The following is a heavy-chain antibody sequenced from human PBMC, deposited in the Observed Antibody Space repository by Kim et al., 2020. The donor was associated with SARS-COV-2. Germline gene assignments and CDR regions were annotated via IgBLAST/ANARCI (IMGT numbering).Heavy chain of an antibody. D-gene: IGHD3-22*01. V-gene: IGHV3-23*01. Sequence: GGSLRLSCVASGFQFSTYDMDWVRQAPGKGLEWVSAISFSGVSTYYADSVKGRFTISRDNSKNTLYLQMNSLRADDTAVYYCAKCGHDSSWSYFDYWGQGIQVTVSS. CDR1: GFQFSTYD. J-gene: IGHJ4*02. CDR3: AKCGHDSSWSYFDY. CDR2: ISFSGVST.